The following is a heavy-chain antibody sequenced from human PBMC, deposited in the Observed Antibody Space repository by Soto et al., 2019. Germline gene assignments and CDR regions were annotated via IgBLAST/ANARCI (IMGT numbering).Heavy chain of an antibody. CDR3: AKWSDPVSTSSGDV. CDR2: SSGSGGST. J-gene: IGHJ6*02. D-gene: IGHD6-25*01. V-gene: IGHV3-23*01. Sequence: GGSLRLSCAASGFTFSSYAMSWVRQAPGKWLEWVSASSGSGGSTYYADSVKGRFTISRDNSKNTLYLQMNSLRAEDPAVYYCAKWSDPVSTSSGDVWGQGXTVTVYS. CDR1: GFTFSSYA.